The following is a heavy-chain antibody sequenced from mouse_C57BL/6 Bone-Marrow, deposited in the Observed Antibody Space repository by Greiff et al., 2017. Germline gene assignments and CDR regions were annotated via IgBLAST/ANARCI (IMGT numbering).Heavy chain of an antibody. D-gene: IGHD2-12*01. CDR2: IRNKANGYTT. V-gene: IGHV7-3*01. Sequence: EVHLVESGGGLVQPGGSLSLSCAASGFTFTDYYMSWVRQPPGKALEWLGFIRNKANGYTTEYSASVKGRFTISRDNSQSILYLQMNALRAEDSATYYCARLALRLGLDYWGQGTTLTVSS. CDR3: ARLALRLGLDY. CDR1: GFTFTDYY. J-gene: IGHJ2*01.